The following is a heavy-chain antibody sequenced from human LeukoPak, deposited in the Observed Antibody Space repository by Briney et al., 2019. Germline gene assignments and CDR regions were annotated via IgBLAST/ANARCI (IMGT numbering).Heavy chain of an antibody. Sequence: SETLSLTCTVSGGSITSSSHYWGWIRQPPGKGLEWIGSIYYSGNTYYNPSLKSRVTISVDTSKNQFSLKLSSVTAADTAVYYCARTVVVAATPVFHWFDPWGQGTLVTVSS. V-gene: IGHV4-39*07. CDR1: GGSITSSSHY. J-gene: IGHJ5*02. CDR2: IYYSGNT. CDR3: ARTVVVAATPVFHWFDP. D-gene: IGHD2-15*01.